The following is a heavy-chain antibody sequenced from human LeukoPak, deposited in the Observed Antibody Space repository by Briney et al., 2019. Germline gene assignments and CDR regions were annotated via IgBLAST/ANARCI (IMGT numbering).Heavy chain of an antibody. Sequence: GASVTVSCKASGYTFTSYYMHWVRPAPGQGLEWMGIINPSGGSTSYAQKFQGRVTMTRDTSTSTVYMELSSLRSEDTAVYYCARGLTYYDILTGRDADDAFDIWGQGTMVTVSS. CDR2: INPSGGST. V-gene: IGHV1-46*01. J-gene: IGHJ3*02. CDR3: ARGLTYYDILTGRDADDAFDI. CDR1: GYTFTSYY. D-gene: IGHD3-9*01.